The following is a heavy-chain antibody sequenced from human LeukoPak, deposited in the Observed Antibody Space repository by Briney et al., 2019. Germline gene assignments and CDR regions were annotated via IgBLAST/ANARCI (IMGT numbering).Heavy chain of an antibody. J-gene: IGHJ6*02. CDR2: IYSGGST. CDR1: GFTFSSYA. Sequence: PGGSLRLSCAASGFTFSSYAMSWVRQAPGKGLEWVSVIYSGGSTYYADSVKGRFTISRDNSKNTLYLQMNSLRAEDTAVYYCARDRVDTAMEYYYYYGMDVWGQGTTVTVSS. V-gene: IGHV3-53*01. D-gene: IGHD5-18*01. CDR3: ARDRVDTAMEYYYYYGMDV.